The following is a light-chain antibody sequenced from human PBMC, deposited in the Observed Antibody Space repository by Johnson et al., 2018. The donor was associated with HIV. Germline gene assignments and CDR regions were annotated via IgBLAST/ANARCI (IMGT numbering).Light chain of an antibody. J-gene: IGLJ1*01. V-gene: IGLV1-51*01. Sequence: QSVLTQPPSVSAAPGQTVTISCSGSSSNIGNNYVSWYQQLPGTAPKLLIYENNKRPSGIPDRFSGSTSGTSATLGITGLQTGGEADYYCGIWDSSLRAGRVFGTGTKVTVL. CDR2: ENN. CDR1: SSNIGNNY. CDR3: GIWDSSLRAGRV.